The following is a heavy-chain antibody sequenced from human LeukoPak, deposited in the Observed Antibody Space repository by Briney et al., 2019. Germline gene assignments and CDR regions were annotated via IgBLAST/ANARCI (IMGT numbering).Heavy chain of an antibody. CDR2: IYDSGST. CDR3: AGHCSSSSCYSLDY. D-gene: IGHD2-2*02. J-gene: IGHJ4*02. CDR1: GGSISNYY. V-gene: IGHV4-59*01. Sequence: PSETLSLTCTVSGGSISNYYWSWIRQPPGKGLEWIGYIYDSGSTNYNPSLKSRVTISVDTSKNQFSLKLSSVTAADTAVYYCAGHCSSSSCYSLDYWGQGTLVTVSS.